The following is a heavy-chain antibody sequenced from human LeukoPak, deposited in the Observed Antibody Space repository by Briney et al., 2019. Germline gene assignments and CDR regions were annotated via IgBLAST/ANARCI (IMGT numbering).Heavy chain of an antibody. CDR1: GGSISSSSYY. J-gene: IGHJ4*02. CDR2: IYYSGNT. CDR3: ARSSGYDRRNDY. D-gene: IGHD5-12*01. Sequence: SETLSLTCTVSGGSISSSSYYWGWIRQPPGKGLECIGSIYYSGNTYYNPSLKSRVTISVDTSKNQFSLKVSSVTAADTAVYYCARSSGYDRRNDYWGQGTLVTVSS. V-gene: IGHV4-39*01.